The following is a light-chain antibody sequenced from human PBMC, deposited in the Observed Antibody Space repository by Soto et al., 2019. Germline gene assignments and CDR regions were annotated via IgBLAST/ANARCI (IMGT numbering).Light chain of an antibody. CDR3: QQYNNWPPDT. V-gene: IGKV3-15*01. J-gene: IGKJ2*01. CDR1: QSVNNN. Sequence: EIILTQSPASLSVSPGERAALSYRASQSVNNNLAWYQQKRGQAPRLLIYGASTRATGIPGRFRGSGSGTEFTLTITSLQSEDFAVYFCQQYNNWPPDTFGQGTKLAIK. CDR2: GAS.